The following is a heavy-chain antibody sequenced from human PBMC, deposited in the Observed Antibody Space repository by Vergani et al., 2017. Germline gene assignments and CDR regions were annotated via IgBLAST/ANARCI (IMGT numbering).Heavy chain of an antibody. J-gene: IGHJ4*02. D-gene: IGHD1-26*01. CDR3: SSLLSGNYVFDN. Sequence: EVQLLESGGGLVQPGGSLRLSCAASGFTFSTYSMNWVRQAPGKGLEWVSYISTTSRTIYYADSVKGRFTISRDNAKNSLYLQMNSLRAEDTALYYCSSLLSGNYVFDNWGQGTLVTVSS. V-gene: IGHV3-48*01. CDR1: GFTFSTYS. CDR2: ISTTSRTI.